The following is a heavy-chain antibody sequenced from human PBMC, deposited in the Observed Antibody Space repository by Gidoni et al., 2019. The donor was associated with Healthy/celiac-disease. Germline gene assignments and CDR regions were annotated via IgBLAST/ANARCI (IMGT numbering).Heavy chain of an antibody. V-gene: IGHV4-59*01. Sequence: ISSYYWSWIRQPPGKGLEWIGYIYYSGSTNYNPSLKSRVTISVDTSKNQFSLKLSSVTAADTAVYYCARGDLMYYYYGMDVWGQGTTVTVS. CDR2: IYYSGST. J-gene: IGHJ6*02. CDR1: ISSYY. CDR3: ARGDLMYYYYGMDV.